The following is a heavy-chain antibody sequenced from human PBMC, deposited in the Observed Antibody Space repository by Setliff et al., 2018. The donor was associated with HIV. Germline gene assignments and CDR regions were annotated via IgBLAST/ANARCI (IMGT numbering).Heavy chain of an antibody. D-gene: IGHD3-10*01. V-gene: IGHV3-66*02. CDR2: IYSGGST. Sequence: LRLSCAASGFTVSTYYMSWVRQAPGKGLEWVSTIYSGGSTYHADSVKGRFTLSRDSSKNTLSLQMNSLRPEDTAVYYCARVRLYNAALDYWGQGTLVTVSS. CDR3: ARVRLYNAALDY. CDR1: GFTVSTYY. J-gene: IGHJ4*02.